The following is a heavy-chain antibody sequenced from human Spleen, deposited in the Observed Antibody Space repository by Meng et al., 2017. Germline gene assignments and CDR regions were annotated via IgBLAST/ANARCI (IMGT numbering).Heavy chain of an antibody. CDR1: GFSFSSYE. CDR3: ARVGYYYDTSGQPLDY. V-gene: IGHV3-48*03. J-gene: IGHJ4*02. D-gene: IGHD3-22*01. Sequence: GGSLRLSCAGSGFSFSSYEMNWVRQAPGKGLEWVSYISSSGSIIYYADSVKGRFTISRDNAKNSLYLQMNSLRAEDTAVYYCARVGYYYDTSGQPLDYWGQGTLVTVSS. CDR2: ISSSGSII.